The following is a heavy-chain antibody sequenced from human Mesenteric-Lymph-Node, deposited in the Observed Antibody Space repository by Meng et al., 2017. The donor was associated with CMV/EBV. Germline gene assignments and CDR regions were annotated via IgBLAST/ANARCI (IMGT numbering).Heavy chain of an antibody. CDR3: ARAYIVRGSYYGMDV. D-gene: IGHD2-8*01. J-gene: IGHJ6*02. V-gene: IGHV1-46*01. CDR2: INPSGGST. CDR1: GYTFTSYY. Sequence: ASVKVSCKASGYTFTSYYMHWVRQAPGQGREWMGIINPSGGSTSYAKKFQGRVNMTGDTSTSTVYMELSSLRSEDTAVYYCARAYIVRGSYYGMDVWGQGTTVTVSS.